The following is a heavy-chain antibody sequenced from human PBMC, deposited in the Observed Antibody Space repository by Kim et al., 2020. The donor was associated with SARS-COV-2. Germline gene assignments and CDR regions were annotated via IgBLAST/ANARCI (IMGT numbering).Heavy chain of an antibody. V-gene: IGHV3-23*01. J-gene: IGHJ4*01. CDR3: AKDRAWYSPSGDFDS. D-gene: IGHD3-10*01. CDR2: ISKSGSDT. CDR1: GFTFRSYA. Sequence: GGSLRLSCAASGFTFRSYAMTWVRQAPGKGLEWVSSISKSGSDTYSAASAKGRFTVSRDNSKNILFLQMSGLRADDTGVYSCAKDRAWYSPSGDFDSWG.